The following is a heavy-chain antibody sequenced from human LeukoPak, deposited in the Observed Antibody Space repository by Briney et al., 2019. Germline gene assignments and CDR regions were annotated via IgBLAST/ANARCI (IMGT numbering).Heavy chain of an antibody. CDR2: IIPIFGTA. D-gene: IGHD3-22*01. V-gene: IGHV1-69*05. Sequence: ASVKVSCKASGGTFSSYAISWVRQAPGQGLEWMGGIIPIFGTANYAQKFQGRVTITTDESTSTAYMEQSSLRSEDTAVYYCARVSYYDSSGYYYDWFDPWGQGTLVTVSS. CDR3: ARVSYYDSSGYYYDWFDP. J-gene: IGHJ5*02. CDR1: GGTFSSYA.